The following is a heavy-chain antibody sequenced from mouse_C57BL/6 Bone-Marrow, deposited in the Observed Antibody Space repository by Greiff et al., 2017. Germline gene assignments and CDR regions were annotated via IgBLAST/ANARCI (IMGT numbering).Heavy chain of an antibody. V-gene: IGHV2-2*01. D-gene: IGHD1-1*01. CDR1: GFSLTSYG. J-gene: IGHJ3*01. CDR3: GRYYYGSSYGWFAY. Sequence: VQLQQSGPGLVQPSQSLSITCTVSGFSLTSYGVHWVRQSSGKGLEWLGVIWSGGSTDYNAAFISRLSISKDNSKSQVFFKMNSLQADDTAIYYCGRYYYGSSYGWFAYWGQGTLVTVSA. CDR2: IWSGGST.